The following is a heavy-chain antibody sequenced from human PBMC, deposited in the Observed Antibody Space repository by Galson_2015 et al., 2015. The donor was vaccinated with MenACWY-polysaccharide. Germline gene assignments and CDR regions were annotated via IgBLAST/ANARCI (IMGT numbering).Heavy chain of an antibody. J-gene: IGHJ4*02. V-gene: IGHV3-7*01. CDR1: GFTFSNFW. CDR3: ARERWVRGVFFDQ. D-gene: IGHD3-10*01. CDR2: IKQDGSEK. Sequence: LRLSCAASGFTFSNFWMSWVRQAPGKELEWVASIKQDGSEKYLVDSVKGRFTISRDNAGNSLFLQMNSLRAEDTAVYYCARERWVRGVFFDQWGQGTLVTVSS.